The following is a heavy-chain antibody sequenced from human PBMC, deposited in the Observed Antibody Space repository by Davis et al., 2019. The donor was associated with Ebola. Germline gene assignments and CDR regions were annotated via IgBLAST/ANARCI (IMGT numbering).Heavy chain of an antibody. D-gene: IGHD7-27*01. CDR3: ARGWGPDRPFDP. J-gene: IGHJ5*02. Sequence: HTGGSLRLSCAASGFTFSSYWMHWVRQAPGKGLVWVSRINSDGSSTSYADSVKGRFTISRDNAKKTLYLQMDSLRVEDSALYYCARGWGPDRPFDPWGQGTLVTVSS. V-gene: IGHV3-74*01. CDR2: INSDGSST. CDR1: GFTFSSYW.